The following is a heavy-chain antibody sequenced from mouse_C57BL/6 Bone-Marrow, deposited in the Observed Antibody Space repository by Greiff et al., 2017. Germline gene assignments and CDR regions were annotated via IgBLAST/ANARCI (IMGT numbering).Heavy chain of an antibody. J-gene: IGHJ1*03. CDR2: FHPYNDDT. V-gene: IGHV1-47*01. CDR3: ARRNYYGSSYDWYVDV. CDR1: GYTFTTYP. D-gene: IGHD1-1*01. Sequence: VQLQQSGAELVKPGASVKMSCKASGYTFTTYPIEWMKQNHGKSLEWIGNFHPYNDDTKYNEKFKGKATLTVEKSSSTVYFELSRLTSDDSAVYYCARRNYYGSSYDWYVDVWGTGTTVTVSS.